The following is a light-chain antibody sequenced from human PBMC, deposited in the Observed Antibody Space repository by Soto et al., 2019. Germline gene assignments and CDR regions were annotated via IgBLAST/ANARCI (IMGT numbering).Light chain of an antibody. CDR2: EVS. CDR3: ASSPSNTPLWV. J-gene: IGLJ3*02. Sequence: QSVLTKPSSVSGSPGQPITIPFTGTSSDVGSYNYVSWYQHHPGKAPKLLIFEVSNRPSGVSDRFSGSKSGNTASLTISGLQVEDEADYSCASSPSNTPLWVLGGGTKVTVL. CDR1: SSDVGSYNY. V-gene: IGLV2-14*01.